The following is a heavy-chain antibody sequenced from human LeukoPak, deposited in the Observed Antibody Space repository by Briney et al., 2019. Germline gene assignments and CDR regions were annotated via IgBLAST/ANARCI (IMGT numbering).Heavy chain of an antibody. V-gene: IGHV3-7*01. CDR3: VRDRGYSTFDY. J-gene: IGHJ4*02. D-gene: IGHD4-23*01. Sequence: PGGSLRLSCSGSGFPFSNYWMAWVRQAPGKGLEWVANMKEDGGEINYVDSVKGRFTSSRDNAKNSLDLQMNSLRVDDTAVYYCVRDRGYSTFDYWGQGTLVIVSS. CDR1: GFPFSNYW. CDR2: MKEDGGEI.